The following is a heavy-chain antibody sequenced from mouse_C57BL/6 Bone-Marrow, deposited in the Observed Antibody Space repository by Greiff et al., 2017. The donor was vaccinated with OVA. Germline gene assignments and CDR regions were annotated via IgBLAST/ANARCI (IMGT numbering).Heavy chain of an antibody. CDR3: AREGLLWPSMDY. V-gene: IGHV1-39*01. CDR1: GYSFTDYN. J-gene: IGHJ4*01. Sequence: EVKLMESGPELVKPGASVKISCKASGYSFTDYNMNWVKQSNGKSLEWIGVINPNYGTTSYNQKFKGKATLTVDQSSSTAYMQLNSLTSEDSAVYYCAREGLLWPSMDYWGQGTSVTVSS. D-gene: IGHD1-1*02. CDR2: INPNYGTT.